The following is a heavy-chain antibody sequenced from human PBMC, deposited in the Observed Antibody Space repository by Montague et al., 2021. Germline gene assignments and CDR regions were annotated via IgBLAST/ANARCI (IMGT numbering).Heavy chain of an antibody. CDR2: ITTNGGGT. V-gene: IGHV3-74*01. D-gene: IGHD6-13*01. CDR3: VRDRPIARFDS. J-gene: IGHJ5*01. CDR1: GFPFSSYG. Sequence: SLSFSASGFPFSSYGMHWVRQAPGKGLVWVSAITTNGGGTYYADSVKGRFTISRDNAKSTLYLQMNSLRAEDTAVYYCVRDRPIARFDSWGQGTLVTVSS.